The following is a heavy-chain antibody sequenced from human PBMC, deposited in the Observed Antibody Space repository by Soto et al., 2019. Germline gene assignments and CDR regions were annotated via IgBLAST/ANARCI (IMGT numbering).Heavy chain of an antibody. Sequence: PSETLSLTCTVSGDSISSSNYFWGWIRQPPGKGLEWIGTIFYSGSTYYNPSLKRRVTISVDTSKNQFSPRPKAVTAADTPPYYCARRYGWLSFDYRGQGRPVTVSS. D-gene: IGHD6-19*01. CDR1: GDSISSSNYF. J-gene: IGHJ4*02. CDR3: ARRYGWLSFDY. CDR2: IFYSGST. V-gene: IGHV4-39*01.